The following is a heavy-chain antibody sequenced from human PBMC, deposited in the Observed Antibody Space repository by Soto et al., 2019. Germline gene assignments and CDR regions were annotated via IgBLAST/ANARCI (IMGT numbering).Heavy chain of an antibody. CDR2: ISYDGSNK. D-gene: IGHD6-19*01. V-gene: IGHV3-30*03. CDR1: GFTFSSYG. CDR3: ASMIGSSVGELANWFDP. J-gene: IGHJ5*02. Sequence: QVQLVESGGGVVQPGMSLRLSCAASGFTFSSYGMHWVRQAPGKGLEWVAVISYDGSNKYYADSVKGRFTISRDNSKNTLYLQMNSLRAEDTAVYYCASMIGSSVGELANWFDPWGQGTLVTVSS.